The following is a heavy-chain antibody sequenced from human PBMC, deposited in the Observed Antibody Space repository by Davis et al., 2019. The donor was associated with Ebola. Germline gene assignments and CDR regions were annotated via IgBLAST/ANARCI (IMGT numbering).Heavy chain of an antibody. D-gene: IGHD3-10*01. CDR2: ISAYNGNT. J-gene: IGHJ5*02. CDR1: GYTFTSYG. CDR3: ARGNTRVRGVTWFDP. V-gene: IGHV1-18*01. Sequence: AASVKVSCKASGYTFTSYGISWVRQAPGQGLAWMGWISAYNGNTNYAQKLQGRVTMTTDTSTSTAYMELRNLRSDDTAVYYCARGNTRVRGVTWFDPWGQGTLVTVSS.